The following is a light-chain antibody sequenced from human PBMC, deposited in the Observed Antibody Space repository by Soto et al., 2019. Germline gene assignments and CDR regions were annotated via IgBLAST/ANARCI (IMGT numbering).Light chain of an antibody. J-gene: IGKJ5*01. CDR3: QQYSNWPPIT. CDR1: QSVSIH. Sequence: ETVMTPSPGTLSVSLGERATLSCRASQSVSIHLAWYQQKPGQAPRLLIYDTSTRATGIPARFSGSGSGTEFTLTIRSLQSEDFAVYYCQQYSNWPPITFGQGTRLEIK. V-gene: IGKV3-15*01. CDR2: DTS.